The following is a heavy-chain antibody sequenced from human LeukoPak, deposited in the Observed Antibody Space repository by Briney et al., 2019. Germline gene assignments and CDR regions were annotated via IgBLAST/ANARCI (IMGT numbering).Heavy chain of an antibody. Sequence: GGSLRLSCAASGFTFSSYTMSWVRQAPGKWLEWVSTITTSDGNTYCADSVKGRFTVSRDNSKNTLFLQMNSLRAEDTAVYYCAKDGGLWVSAHWGDSWGRGTLVTVSS. D-gene: IGHD7-27*01. CDR3: AKDGGLWVSAHWGDS. CDR1: GFTFSSYT. J-gene: IGHJ4*02. V-gene: IGHV3-23*01. CDR2: ITTSDGNT.